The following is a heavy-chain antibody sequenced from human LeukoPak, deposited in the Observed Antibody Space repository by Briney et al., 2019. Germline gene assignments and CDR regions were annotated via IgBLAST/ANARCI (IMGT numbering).Heavy chain of an antibody. CDR2: IIDNGGST. CDR3: AKGGDSGSYGSFFDY. Sequence: PGGSLRLSCAASGFTFSIYAMSWVRQAPGKGLEWVSAIIDNGGSTYYAGSVKGRFTISRDNSKNTLYLQMNSLRAEDTAVYYCAKGGDSGSYGSFFDYWGQGTLVTVSS. J-gene: IGHJ4*02. V-gene: IGHV3-23*01. D-gene: IGHD1-26*01. CDR1: GFTFSIYA.